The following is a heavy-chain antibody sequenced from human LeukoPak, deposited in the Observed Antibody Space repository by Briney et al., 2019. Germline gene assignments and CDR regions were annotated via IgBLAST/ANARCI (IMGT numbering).Heavy chain of an antibody. J-gene: IGHJ4*02. D-gene: IGHD5-18*01. CDR3: ARDSRGYSYSYFDY. V-gene: IGHV3-33*01. CDR2: IWYDGSNK. Sequence: GGSLRLSCAASGFTFSSYGMHWVRQAPGKGLEWVAVIWYDGSNKYYADSVKGRFIISRDNSKNTLYLQMNSLRAEDTAVYYCARDSRGYSYSYFDYWGQGTLVTVSS. CDR1: GFTFSSYG.